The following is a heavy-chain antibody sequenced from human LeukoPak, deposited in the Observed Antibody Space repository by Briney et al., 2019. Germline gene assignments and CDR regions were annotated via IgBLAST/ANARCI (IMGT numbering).Heavy chain of an antibody. CDR1: GFTFSRYS. J-gene: IGHJ4*02. D-gene: IGHD3-22*01. V-gene: IGHV3-21*01. Sequence: GGSLRLSCGASGFTFSRYSMNWVRQAPGKGLEWVSFISSSSAYIYYADSVKGRFTISRDNAKTSLYLQMNSLRAEDTAVYFCARGNRASITMIAVVNHFDYWGQGTLVTVSS. CDR3: ARGNRASITMIAVVNHFDY. CDR2: ISSSSAYI.